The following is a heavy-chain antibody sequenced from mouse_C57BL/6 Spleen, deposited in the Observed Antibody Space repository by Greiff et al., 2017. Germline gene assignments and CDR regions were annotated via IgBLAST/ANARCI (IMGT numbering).Heavy chain of an antibody. V-gene: IGHV1-15*01. D-gene: IGHD1-1*01. CDR2: IDPETGGT. Sequence: QVQLQQSGAELVRPGASVTLSCKASGYTFTDYEMHWVKQTPVHGLEWIGAIDPETGGTAYNQKFKGKAILTADKSSSTAYMELRSLTSEDSAVYYCTRSGNYYGSSYGYFDVGGTGTTVTVSS. CDR3: TRSGNYYGSSYGYFDV. CDR1: GYTFTDYE. J-gene: IGHJ1*03.